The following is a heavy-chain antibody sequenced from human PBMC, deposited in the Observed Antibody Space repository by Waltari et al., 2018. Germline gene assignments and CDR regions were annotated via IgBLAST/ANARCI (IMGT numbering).Heavy chain of an antibody. Sequence: DVQLVESGGGLVQPGGSLRPPCTASGFTFRTYWMHWVRHGQGTGLWWVSRIDSDGRSTSYEDSVRGRFTISRENAKNTLYLQMNSVRDEDTAVYYCGRARVQGVKYFDYWGRGTLVTVSS. CDR1: GFTFRTYW. CDR3: GRARVQGVKYFDY. V-gene: IGHV3-74*01. J-gene: IGHJ4*02. CDR2: IDSDGRST. D-gene: IGHD3-10*01.